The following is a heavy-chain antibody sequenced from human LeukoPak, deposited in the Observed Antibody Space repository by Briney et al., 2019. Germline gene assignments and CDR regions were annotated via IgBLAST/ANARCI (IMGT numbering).Heavy chain of an antibody. CDR1: GYTFTDYY. D-gene: IGHD2-15*01. CDR3: ARAGGYCGRISCPYYFDY. Sequence: ASVKVSCKASGYTFTDYYIHWVRQATGQGLEWMGRMNPNSGNTGYAQKFQGRVTMTRNTSISTAYMELSSLRSEDTAVYYCARAGGYCGRISCPYYFDYWGQGSLVAVSS. V-gene: IGHV1-8*01. J-gene: IGHJ4*02. CDR2: MNPNSGNT.